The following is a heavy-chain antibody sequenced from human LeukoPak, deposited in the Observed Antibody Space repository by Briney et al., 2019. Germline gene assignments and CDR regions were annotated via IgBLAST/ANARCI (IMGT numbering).Heavy chain of an antibody. J-gene: IGHJ4*02. CDR3: ARLGQQLIGY. V-gene: IGHV3-48*03. Sequence: GGSLRLSCAASGFTFSSYEMNWVRQAPGKGLEWASYISSSGSTIYYADSVKGRFTISRDNAKNTLNLQMTSLGAEDTAVYYCARLGQQLIGYWGQGTLVTVSS. D-gene: IGHD6-13*01. CDR2: ISSSGSTI. CDR1: GFTFSSYE.